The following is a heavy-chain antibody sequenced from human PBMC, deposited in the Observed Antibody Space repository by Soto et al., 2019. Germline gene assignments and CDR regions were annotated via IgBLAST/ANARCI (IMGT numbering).Heavy chain of an antibody. CDR3: ARGALITMVRGVIGWFDP. CDR2: INHSGST. J-gene: IGHJ5*02. D-gene: IGHD3-10*01. V-gene: IGHV4-34*01. CDR1: GGSFSGYY. Sequence: SETLSLTCAVYGGSFSGYYWSWIRQPPGKGLEWIGEINHSGSTNYNPSLKSRVTISVDTSKNQFSLKPSSVAAADTAVYYCARGALITMVRGVIGWFDPWGQGTLVTVSS.